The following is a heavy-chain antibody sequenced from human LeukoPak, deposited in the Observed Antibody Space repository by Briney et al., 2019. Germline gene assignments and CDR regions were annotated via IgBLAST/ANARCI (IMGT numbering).Heavy chain of an antibody. CDR2: INPNSGGT. V-gene: IGHV1-2*02. D-gene: IGHD3-9*01. CDR3: ASADYDMAFDI. Sequence: GASVKVSCKASGYTFTGYYMHWVRQAPGQGLEWMGWINPNSGGTNYAQKFQGRVTMTRDTSISTAYMELSRLSSVTAADTAVYYCASADYDMAFDIWGQGTMVTVSS. CDR1: GYTFTGYY. J-gene: IGHJ3*02.